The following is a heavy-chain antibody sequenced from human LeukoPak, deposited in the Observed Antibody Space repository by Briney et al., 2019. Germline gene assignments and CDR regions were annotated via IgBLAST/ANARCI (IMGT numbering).Heavy chain of an antibody. V-gene: IGHV3-7*01. CDR3: ARDPGRSGWDY. D-gene: IGHD6-19*01. CDR1: GFTFTNYW. J-gene: IGHJ4*02. Sequence: GGSLRLSCAASGFTFTNYWMSWVRQPPGKGLEWVANIRHDESEIYYVDSVKGRFTISRDNAKDSLFLQMNSLRAEDTAVYYCARDPGRSGWDYWGQGTLVTVSS. CDR2: IRHDESEI.